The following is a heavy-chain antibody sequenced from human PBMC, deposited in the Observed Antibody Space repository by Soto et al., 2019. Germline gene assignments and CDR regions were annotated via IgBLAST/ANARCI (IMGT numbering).Heavy chain of an antibody. V-gene: IGHV1-3*01. CDR3: ARWPLGVVTATDVFDI. J-gene: IGHJ3*02. CDR2: INAGNGNT. D-gene: IGHD2-21*02. Sequence: ASVKVSCKASGYTFTSYAMHWVRQAPGQRLEWMGWINAGNGNTKYSQKFQGRVTITRDTSASTAYMELSSLRSEDTAVYYCARWPLGVVTATDVFDIWGQGTMVTVSS. CDR1: GYTFTSYA.